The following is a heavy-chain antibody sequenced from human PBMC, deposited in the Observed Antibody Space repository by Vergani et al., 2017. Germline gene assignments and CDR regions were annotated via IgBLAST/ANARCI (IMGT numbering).Heavy chain of an antibody. CDR1: GYPFTSYY. V-gene: IGHV1-46*01. CDR2: INPSGGST. D-gene: IGHD4-17*01. Sequence: QVQLVQSGAEVKKPGASVKVSCKASGYPFTSYYMHWVRQAPGQGLEWMGIINPSGGSTSYAQKFQGRVTMNRDTSTSTVYMELSSLRSEDTAVYYCARDLRHDYGDSSTSYFDYWGQGTLVTVSS. CDR3: ARDLRHDYGDSSTSYFDY. J-gene: IGHJ4*02.